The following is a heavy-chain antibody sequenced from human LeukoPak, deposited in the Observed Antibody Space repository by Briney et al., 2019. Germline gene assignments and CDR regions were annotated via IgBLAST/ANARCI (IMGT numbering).Heavy chain of an antibody. J-gene: IGHJ5*02. D-gene: IGHD6-6*01. CDR3: ARGSSSSEFDP. V-gene: IGHV4-30-4*01. CDR1: GGSISSGDYY. Sequence: SQTLSLTCTDSGGSISSGDYYWSWIRQPPGKGLEWIGYIYYSGSTYYNPSLKSRVTISVDTSKNQFSLKLSSVTAADTAVYYCARGSSSSEFDPWGQGTLVTVSS. CDR2: IYYSGST.